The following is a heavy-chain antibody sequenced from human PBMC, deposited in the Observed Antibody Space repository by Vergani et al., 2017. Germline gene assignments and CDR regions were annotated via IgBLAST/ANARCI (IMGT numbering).Heavy chain of an antibody. CDR2: IYYSGST. Sequence: QLQLQESGPGLVKPSETLSLTCTVSGGSISSSSYYWGWIRQPPGKGLEWIGSIYYSGSTYYNPAIKSRVTISVDTSKNQFSLKLSSVTAADTAVYYCARPTTVTMRDEAFDIWGQGTMVTVSS. CDR1: GGSISSSSYY. D-gene: IGHD4-17*01. CDR3: ARPTTVTMRDEAFDI. J-gene: IGHJ3*02. V-gene: IGHV4-39*01.